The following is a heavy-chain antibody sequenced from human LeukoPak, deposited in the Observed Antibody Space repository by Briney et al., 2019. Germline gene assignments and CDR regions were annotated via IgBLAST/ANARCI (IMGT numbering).Heavy chain of an antibody. J-gene: IGHJ4*02. CDR1: GGSISGYY. Sequence: SETLSLTCTASGGSISGYYWSWIRQSPGKGLEWIGYISYSGSTNYNPSLKSRLTISADTSKNQFSLKLSSVTAADTAVYYCASSRRGGYYDSSGHYRFDYRGQGTLVTVSS. D-gene: IGHD3-22*01. CDR3: ASSRRGGYYDSSGHYRFDY. V-gene: IGHV4-59*08. CDR2: ISYSGST.